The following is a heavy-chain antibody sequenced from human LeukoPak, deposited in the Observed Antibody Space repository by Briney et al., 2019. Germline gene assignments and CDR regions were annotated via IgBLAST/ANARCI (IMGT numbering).Heavy chain of an antibody. J-gene: IGHJ4*02. CDR3: AKHRSSGWYVFDY. CDR2: ISGSGGST. Sequence: PGGSLRLSCTTSGFTFGDYGMSWVRQAPGKGLEWVSAISGSGGSTYYADSVKGRFTISRDNSKNTLYLQMNSLRAEDTAVYYCAKHRSSGWYVFDYWGQGTLVTVSS. D-gene: IGHD6-19*01. V-gene: IGHV3-23*01. CDR1: GFTFGDYG.